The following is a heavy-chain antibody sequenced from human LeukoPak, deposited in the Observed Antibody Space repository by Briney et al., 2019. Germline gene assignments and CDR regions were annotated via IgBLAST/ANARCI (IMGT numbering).Heavy chain of an antibody. CDR1: GDTLTELS. J-gene: IGHJ4*02. CDR3: ATGEKGYYDSSGPGHY. CDR2: FDPEDGET. Sequence: GASVKVSCKVSGDTLTELSMHWVRQAPGKGLEWMGGFDPEDGETIYAQKFQGRVTMTEDTSTDTAYMELSSLRSEDTAVYYCATGEKGYYDSSGPGHYWGQGTLVTVSS. V-gene: IGHV1-24*01. D-gene: IGHD3-22*01.